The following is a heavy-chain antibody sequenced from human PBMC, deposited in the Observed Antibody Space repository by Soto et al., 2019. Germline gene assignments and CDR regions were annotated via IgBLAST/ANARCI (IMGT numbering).Heavy chain of an antibody. CDR2: IYPSGST. Sequence: QLQLQESGSGLVKPSQTLSLTCAVSGGSISSGGYSWGWIRQPPGKGLEWIGYIYPSGSTYYNPSLXXRITISVXRSXXXFSLKLSSVTAADXAAYYCARVPDYWGQGTLVTVSS. CDR1: GGSISSGGYS. V-gene: IGHV4-30-2*01. J-gene: IGHJ4*02. CDR3: ARVPDY.